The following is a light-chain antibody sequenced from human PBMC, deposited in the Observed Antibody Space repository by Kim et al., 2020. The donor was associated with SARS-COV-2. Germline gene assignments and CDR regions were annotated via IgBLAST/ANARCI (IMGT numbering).Light chain of an antibody. J-gene: IGKJ1*01. CDR1: QSISTY. Sequence: ASVGDRVTITCRASQSISTYLNWYQQKPGKAPKVLIYAASTLQSGVPSRFSGSGSGTDFILTINSLQPEDFATYYCQQTYSTPWTFGQGTKVDIK. CDR3: QQTYSTPWT. CDR2: AAS. V-gene: IGKV1-39*01.